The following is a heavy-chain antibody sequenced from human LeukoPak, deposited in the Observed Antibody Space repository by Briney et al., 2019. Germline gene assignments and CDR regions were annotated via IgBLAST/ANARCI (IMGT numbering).Heavy chain of an antibody. CDR3: ARSDYYDSSGYLY. J-gene: IGHJ4*02. CDR1: GGSISSYY. CDR2: IYYSGST. Sequence: SETLSLTCTVSGGSISSYYWSWIRQPPGKGLEWIGYIYYSGSTNYNPSLKSRVTISVDTSKNQFSLKLSSVTAADTAVYYCARSDYYDSSGYLYWGQGTLVTVSS. V-gene: IGHV4-59*01. D-gene: IGHD3-22*01.